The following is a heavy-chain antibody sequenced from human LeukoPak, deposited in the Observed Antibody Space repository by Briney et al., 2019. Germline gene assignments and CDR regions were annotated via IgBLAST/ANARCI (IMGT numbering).Heavy chain of an antibody. CDR3: ARDARLRYSSSWYEGNFQH. J-gene: IGHJ1*01. V-gene: IGHV1-18*01. CDR2: ISGYNGNT. Sequence: ASVKVSCKASGYTFTSHGITWVRKAPGQGLEWMGWISGYNGNTNYAQEFQGRVTMTTDTSTSTAYMELRSLTSDDTAVYYCARDARLRYSSSWYEGNFQHWGQGTLVTVSS. D-gene: IGHD6-13*01. CDR1: GYTFTSHG.